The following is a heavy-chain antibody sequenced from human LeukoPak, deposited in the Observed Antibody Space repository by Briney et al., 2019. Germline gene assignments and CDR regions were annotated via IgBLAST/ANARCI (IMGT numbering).Heavy chain of an antibody. CDR1: GFTFSSYA. V-gene: IGHV3-23*01. CDR3: AKAGVSSGYYYYYYMDV. D-gene: IGHD3-3*01. CDR2: ISGSGGST. Sequence: GGSLRLSCAASGFTFSSYAMSWVRQAPGKRLEWVSAISGSGGSTYYADSVKGRFTISRDNSKNTLYLQMNSLRAEDTAVYYCAKAGVSSGYYYYYYMDVWGKGTTVTVSS. J-gene: IGHJ6*03.